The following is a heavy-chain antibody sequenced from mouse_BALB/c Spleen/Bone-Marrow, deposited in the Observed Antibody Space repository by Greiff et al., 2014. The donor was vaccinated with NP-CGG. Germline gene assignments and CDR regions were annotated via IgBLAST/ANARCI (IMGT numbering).Heavy chain of an antibody. V-gene: IGHV1-37*01. CDR2: INPYNGDT. D-gene: IGHD1-1*01. J-gene: IGHJ3*01. CDR1: GYSFTGYT. CDR3: ARGDYCGSSAFAY. Sequence: VQLQQSGPELVKPGASMKISCKASGYSFTGYTMNWVKQSHGKNLEWIGLINPYNGDTRYNQKFKGKATLTVDKSSNTAYMELLSLTSEDSAVYYCARGDYCGSSAFAYWGQGTLLTVSA.